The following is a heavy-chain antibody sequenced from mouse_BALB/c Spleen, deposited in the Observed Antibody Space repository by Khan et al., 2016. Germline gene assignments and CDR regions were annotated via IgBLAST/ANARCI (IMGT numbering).Heavy chain of an antibody. CDR1: GDSITSGY. CDR3: ARYDGSSYVRAMDY. CDR2: ISYSGST. D-gene: IGHD1-1*01. V-gene: IGHV3-8*02. J-gene: IGHJ4*01. Sequence: EVQLQEPGPSLVKPSQTLSLTCSVTGDSITSGYWNWIRKFPGNKLEYMGYISYSGSTYYNPSLKSRISITRDTSKNQYYLQLNSVTTEDTATYYCARYDGSSYVRAMDYWGQGTSVTVSS.